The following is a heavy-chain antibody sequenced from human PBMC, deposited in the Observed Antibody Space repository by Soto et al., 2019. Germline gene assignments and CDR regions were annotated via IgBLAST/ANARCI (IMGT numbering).Heavy chain of an antibody. CDR3: AKRDSSGLYYFDD. Sequence: GGSLRLSCAASGFTFSSYAMSWVRQAPGQGLEWVSAIGVSAGNTHYADSVRGRFTISRDNSKNTVYLQMNSLRADDTAVFYCAKRDSSGLYYFDDWGQGTRVTVAS. J-gene: IGHJ4*02. CDR1: GFTFSSYA. V-gene: IGHV3-23*01. CDR2: IGVSAGNT. D-gene: IGHD6-19*01.